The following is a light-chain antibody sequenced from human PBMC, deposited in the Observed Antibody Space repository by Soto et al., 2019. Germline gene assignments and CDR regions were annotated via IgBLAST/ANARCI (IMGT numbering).Light chain of an antibody. CDR2: DVS. V-gene: IGKV1-5*01. J-gene: IGKJ1*01. CDR3: QQYNSYSRT. CDR1: EHVSPW. Sequence: DIQMTQSPSTLSASVGDRVTITCRASEHVSPWLAWYQQKVGKAPRLLIYDVSILESGVPSRFSGSASGTEFTLTISSLQPDDFATYYCQQYNSYSRTFGQGTKVEIK.